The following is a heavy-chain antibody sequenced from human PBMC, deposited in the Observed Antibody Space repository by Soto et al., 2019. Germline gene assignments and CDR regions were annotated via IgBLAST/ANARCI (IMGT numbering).Heavy chain of an antibody. Sequence: QVQLVESGGGVVQPGRSLRLSCAASGFTFSSYGMHWVRQAPGKGLERVAVISYGGSNKYYADSVKGRFTISRDNSKNTLYLHMHNLSGEDTAVYYCAKDTCISTSCYRLYNWFDPWGQGTLVTVSS. D-gene: IGHD2-2*01. CDR3: AKDTCISTSCYRLYNWFDP. V-gene: IGHV3-30*18. CDR1: GFTFSSYG. J-gene: IGHJ5*02. CDR2: ISYGGSNK.